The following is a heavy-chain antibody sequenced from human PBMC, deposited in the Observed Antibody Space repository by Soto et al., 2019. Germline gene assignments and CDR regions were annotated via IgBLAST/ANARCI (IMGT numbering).Heavy chain of an antibody. CDR3: ASDPPATRHGMDV. J-gene: IGHJ6*02. V-gene: IGHV3-53*01. CDR2: IYSGGST. CDR1: GFTVSSNY. Sequence: GGSLRLSCAASGFTVSSNYMSWVRQDPGKGLEWVSVIYSGGSTYYADSVRGRFTISRDNSKNTLYLQMKSLRAEDTAVYYCASDPPATRHGMDVWGQGPTVTVSS.